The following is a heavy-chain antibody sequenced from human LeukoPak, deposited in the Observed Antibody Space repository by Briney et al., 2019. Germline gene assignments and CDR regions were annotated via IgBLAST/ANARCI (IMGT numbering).Heavy chain of an antibody. J-gene: IGHJ4*02. D-gene: IGHD7-27*01. CDR3: VRDFNWAFDY. Sequence: SQTLSLTSATSGDSVSIKSVSWNWVRQSPSGGLEYLGRTRYRSTWNTFYSSSVEGRITINADTSRNQVSLRLNSVTPEDTALYYCVRDFNWAFDYWGQGTLVTVSS. V-gene: IGHV6-1*01. CDR2: TRYRSTWNT. CDR1: GDSVSIKSVS.